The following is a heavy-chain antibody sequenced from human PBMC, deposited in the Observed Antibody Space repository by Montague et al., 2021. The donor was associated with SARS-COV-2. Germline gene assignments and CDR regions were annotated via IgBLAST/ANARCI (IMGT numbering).Heavy chain of an antibody. CDR3: ARYYYDFWSGYYSHYYFDY. Sequence: SETLSLTCTVSGGSISSYYWSWIRQPPGKGLEWIGYIYYSGSTNYNPSLKSRVTISVDTSKNQFSLKLSSVTAADTAVYYCARYYYDFWSGYYSHYYFDYWGQGTLATVSS. CDR2: IYYSGST. J-gene: IGHJ4*02. CDR1: GGSISSYY. D-gene: IGHD3-3*01. V-gene: IGHV4-59*01.